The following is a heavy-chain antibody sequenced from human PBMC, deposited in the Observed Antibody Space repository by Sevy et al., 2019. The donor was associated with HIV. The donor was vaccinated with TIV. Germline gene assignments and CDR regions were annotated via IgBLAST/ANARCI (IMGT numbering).Heavy chain of an antibody. V-gene: IGHV3-11*06. CDR1: GFTFSDYY. CDR2: ISGSSSYT. J-gene: IGHJ3*02. D-gene: IGHD2-2*01. CDR3: ARVGCSISSCPKGDAFDI. Sequence: GGSLRLTCVASGFTFSDYYINWIRQAPGKGLEWVSYISGSSSYTNYADSVKGRFTISRDNAKNSLYLQMNSLRAEDTAVYYCARVGCSISSCPKGDAFDIWAQGTMVTVSS.